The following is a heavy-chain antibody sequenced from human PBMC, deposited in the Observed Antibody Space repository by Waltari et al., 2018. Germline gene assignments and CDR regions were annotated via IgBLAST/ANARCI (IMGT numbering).Heavy chain of an antibody. Sequence: EVQLVESGGVVVQPGGSLRLSCAAYGFTFDDHTFNWVSQAPGKGLEWVSLISWDGGSTYYADSVKGRFTISRDNSKNSLYLQMNSLRTEDTALYYCAKSGGNSAPFDYWGQGTLVTVSS. V-gene: IGHV3-43*01. D-gene: IGHD2-21*02. CDR1: GFTFDDHT. J-gene: IGHJ4*02. CDR3: AKSGGNSAPFDY. CDR2: ISWDGGST.